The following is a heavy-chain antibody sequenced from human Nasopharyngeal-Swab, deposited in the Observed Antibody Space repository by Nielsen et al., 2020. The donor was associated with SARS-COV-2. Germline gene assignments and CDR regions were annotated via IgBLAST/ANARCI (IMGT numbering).Heavy chain of an antibody. J-gene: IGHJ4*02. D-gene: IGHD2-2*01. Sequence: ASVKVSCKVSGSTVIELSMHWVRQASGKGLEWMGGFDPQYGEIKYAQKFRGRVTMTEDTSTGIAYMELRSLRSEDMAVYYCATPPPCSSTICPMASFDYWGQGTLVTVSS. CDR3: ATPPPCSSTICPMASFDY. CDR2: FDPQYGEI. V-gene: IGHV1-24*01. CDR1: GSTVIELS.